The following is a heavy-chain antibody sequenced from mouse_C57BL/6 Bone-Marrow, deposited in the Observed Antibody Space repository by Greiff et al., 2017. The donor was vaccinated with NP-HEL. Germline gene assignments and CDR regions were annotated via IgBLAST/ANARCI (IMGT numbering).Heavy chain of an antibody. D-gene: IGHD3-2*02. Sequence: EVQLQQSGPELVKPGASVKMSCTASGYTFTDYYMHWVKQSHGKSLEWIGYIYPNNGGNGYNQNFKGKATLTVDKSPSPAYLEITGLTSEDSAVYDCARQGLRLRYFDYWGQGTTLTVAS. J-gene: IGHJ2*01. CDR3: ARQGLRLRYFDY. V-gene: IGHV1-34*01. CDR1: GYTFTDYY. CDR2: IYPNNGGN.